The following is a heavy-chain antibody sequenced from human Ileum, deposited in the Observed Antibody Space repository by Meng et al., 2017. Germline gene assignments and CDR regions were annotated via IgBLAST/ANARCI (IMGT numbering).Heavy chain of an antibody. Sequence: QVQLVESGGGVVQPGGSLRISCAASGFTFSSYGMHWVRQAPGKGLEWVALMSFDGSKIFYGDSVKGRFTISRDNSKNTLYLQMNSLRAEDTAVYYCAFGVCGSNCYYLGSWGQGTLVTVSS. CDR2: MSFDGSKI. CDR3: AFGVCGSNCYYLGS. J-gene: IGHJ4*02. D-gene: IGHD3-22*01. V-gene: IGHV3-30*03. CDR1: GFTFSSYG.